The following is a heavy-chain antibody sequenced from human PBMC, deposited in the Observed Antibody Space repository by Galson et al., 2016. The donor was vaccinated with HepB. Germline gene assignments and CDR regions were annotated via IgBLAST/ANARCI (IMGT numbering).Heavy chain of an antibody. Sequence: RLSCAASGFTFSDHAMYWVRQPPGKGLEWVALISYYYVQEFYADSVKGRFTISRDNSRNILYLQTNSLKPDVTAVYYFAGDRKRGCHTGFDYWGQGTQVTGSS. CDR2: ISYYYVQE. J-gene: IGHJ4*02. CDR3: AGDRKRGCHTGFDY. D-gene: IGHD1-14*01. CDR1: GFTFSDHA. V-gene: IGHV3-30*04.